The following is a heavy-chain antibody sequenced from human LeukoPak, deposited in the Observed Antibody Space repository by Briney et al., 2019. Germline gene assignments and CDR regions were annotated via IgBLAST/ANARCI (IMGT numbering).Heavy chain of an antibody. CDR3: ARVLSGWLQPKPFDY. V-gene: IGHV1-46*01. D-gene: IGHD5-24*01. CDR2: INPSGGST. J-gene: IGHJ4*02. CDR1: GCTFTSYY. Sequence: ASVKVSCKASGCTFTSYYMHWVRQAPGQGLEWMGIINPSGGSTSYAQKFQGRVTMTRDMSTSTVYMELNSLRSEDTAVYYCARVLSGWLQPKPFDYWGQGTLVTVSS.